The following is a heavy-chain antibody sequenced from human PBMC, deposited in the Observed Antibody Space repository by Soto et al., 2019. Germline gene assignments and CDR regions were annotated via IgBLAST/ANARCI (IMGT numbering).Heavy chain of an antibody. V-gene: IGHV1-69*08. D-gene: IGHD1-1*01. CDR2: AIPVLGVA. CDR1: GGNFRSQS. CDR3: ARDRDVAVPGTVETDYYYGMDV. Sequence: QVQLVQSGAEVKKPGSSVKVSCKASGGNFRSQSISISLVRQAPGQGLEWMGRAIPVLGVANYAQKFQGRVTTTADKVTSTVYMELSSVRSEDTAVYYCARDRDVAVPGTVETDYYYGMDVWGQGTTVAVSS. J-gene: IGHJ6*02.